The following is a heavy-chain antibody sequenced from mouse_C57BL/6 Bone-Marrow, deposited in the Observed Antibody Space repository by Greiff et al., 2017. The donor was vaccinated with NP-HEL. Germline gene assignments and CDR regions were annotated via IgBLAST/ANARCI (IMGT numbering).Heavy chain of an antibody. J-gene: IGHJ2*01. V-gene: IGHV14-4*01. D-gene: IGHD1-1*01. CDR2: IDPENGDT. Sequence: EVQLQQSGAELVRPGASVKLSCTASGFNIKDDYMHWVKQRPEQGLEWIGWIDPENGDTEYASKFQGKATITADTSSTTAYLQLSSLTSEDTAVYYCTTWDTTVVVDYWGQGTTLTVSS. CDR3: TTWDTTVVVDY. CDR1: GFNIKDDY.